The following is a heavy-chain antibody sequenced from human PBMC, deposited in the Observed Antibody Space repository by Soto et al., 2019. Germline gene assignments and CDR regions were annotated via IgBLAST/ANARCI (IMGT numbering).Heavy chain of an antibody. J-gene: IGHJ4*02. CDR1: GFTFSNAW. CDR2: IKSKTDGGTT. D-gene: IGHD3-3*01. CDR3: TTGSEITIFGVVIIQRDY. Sequence: PGGSLRLSCAASGFTFSNAWMSWVRQAPGKGLEWVGRIKSKTDGGTTDYAAPVKGRFTISRDDSKNTLYLQMNSLKTEDTAVYYCTTGSEITIFGVVIIQRDYWGQGTLVTVSS. V-gene: IGHV3-15*01.